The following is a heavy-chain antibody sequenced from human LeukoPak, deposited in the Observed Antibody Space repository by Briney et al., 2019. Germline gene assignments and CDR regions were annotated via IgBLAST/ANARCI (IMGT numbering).Heavy chain of an antibody. Sequence: SETLSFTCTVSGGSISSSSNYWGWVRQPPGKGLEWIGTVYSTGSTTYSNPSLKSRVTISVDTSKNQFSLKLSSVTAADTAVYYCARHEEEDGYNAKTIDYWGQGTLVTVSS. CDR2: VYSTGSTT. V-gene: IGHV4-39*01. CDR1: GGSISSSSNY. D-gene: IGHD5-24*01. CDR3: ARHEEEDGYNAKTIDY. J-gene: IGHJ4*02.